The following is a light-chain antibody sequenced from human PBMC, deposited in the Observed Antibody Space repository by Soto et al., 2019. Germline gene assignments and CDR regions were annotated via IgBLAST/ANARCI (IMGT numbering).Light chain of an antibody. CDR2: DVS. CDR1: SSDVGGYNY. J-gene: IGLJ1*01. V-gene: IGLV2-14*01. CDR3: SSYTSSRTRV. Sequence: QSVLTQPASVSGSPGQSITIFCTGTSSDVGGYNYVSWYQQHPGKAPKLMIYDVSNRPSGVSNRFSGSKSGNTASLSISGLQAEDEADYYCSSYTSSRTRVFGTGTKVTVL.